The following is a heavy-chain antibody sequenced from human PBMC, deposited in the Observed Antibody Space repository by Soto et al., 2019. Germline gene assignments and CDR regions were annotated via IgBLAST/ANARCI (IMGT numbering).Heavy chain of an antibody. CDR2: MHYTGSS. CDR1: GDSVTSHY. CDR3: ARASYCSGGSCPPGDAFDI. V-gene: IGHV4-59*02. D-gene: IGHD2-15*01. J-gene: IGHJ3*02. Sequence: PSETLSLTCSFSGDSVTSHYLTWIRQSPEKGLEWIGYMHYTGSSHYNPSLKSRLTISVDTAKNQFTLQLTSVTVADTAVYYCARASYCSGGSCPPGDAFDIWGQGTMVTVSS.